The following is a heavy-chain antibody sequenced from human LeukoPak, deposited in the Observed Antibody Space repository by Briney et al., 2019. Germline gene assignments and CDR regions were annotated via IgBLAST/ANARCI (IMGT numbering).Heavy chain of an antibody. Sequence: GGSLRLSCAASGFTFSSYCMNCVRHAPGKGLEWVLSISSGSSYIYYADSVKGRLTISRDNAKNSLYLQMNSLRAEDTALYYCVRGGAGRTEDDVFDFWAPGTMVTVSS. J-gene: IGHJ3*01. V-gene: IGHV3-21*01. CDR3: VRGGAGRTEDDVFDF. D-gene: IGHD1-26*01. CDR1: GFTFSSYC. CDR2: ISSGSSYI.